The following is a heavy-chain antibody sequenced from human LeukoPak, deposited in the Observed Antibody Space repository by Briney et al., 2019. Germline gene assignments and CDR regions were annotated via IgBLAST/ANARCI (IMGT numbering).Heavy chain of an antibody. Sequence: ASVKVSCKASGYTFTGYYMHWVRQAPGQGLEWMGWINPNSGGTNYAQKFQGRVTMTRDTSISTAYMELSRLRSDDTAVYYCAREKIGEHTPYYYYMDVWGKGTTVTVSS. V-gene: IGHV1-2*02. CDR3: AREKIGEHTPYYYYMDV. CDR2: INPNSGGT. CDR1: GYTFTGYY. J-gene: IGHJ6*03. D-gene: IGHD3-10*01.